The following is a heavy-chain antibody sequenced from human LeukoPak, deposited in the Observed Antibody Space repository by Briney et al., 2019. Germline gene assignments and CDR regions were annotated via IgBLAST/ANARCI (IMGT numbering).Heavy chain of an antibody. J-gene: IGHJ4*02. V-gene: IGHV1-69*04. Sequence: GASVKVSCKASGYTFTSYAISWVRQAPGQGLEWMGRIIPILGIANYAQKFQGRVTITADKSTSTAYMELSSLRSEDTAVYYCARDGGTGDYFDYWGQGTLVTVSS. CDR1: GYTFTSYA. CDR2: IIPILGIA. D-gene: IGHD1-26*01. CDR3: ARDGGTGDYFDY.